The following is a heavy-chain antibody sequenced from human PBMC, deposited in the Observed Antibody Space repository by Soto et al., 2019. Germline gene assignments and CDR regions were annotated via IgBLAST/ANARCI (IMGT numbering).Heavy chain of an antibody. CDR2: ISTSSNYI. CDR1: GFTFSSYS. Sequence: GGSLRLSCAASGFTFSSYSMSWVRQAPGKGLEWVSSISTSSNYIYYADSVKGRFTISRGNAKNSLYLQMNSLRAEDTAVYYCATAVFGVVIPFDYWGQGTLVTVSS. J-gene: IGHJ4*02. V-gene: IGHV3-21*01. D-gene: IGHD3-3*01. CDR3: ATAVFGVVIPFDY.